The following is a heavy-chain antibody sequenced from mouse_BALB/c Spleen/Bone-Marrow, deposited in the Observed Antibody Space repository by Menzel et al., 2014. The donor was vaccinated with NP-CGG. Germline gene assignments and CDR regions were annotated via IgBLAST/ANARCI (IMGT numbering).Heavy chain of an antibody. CDR3: ARYNAYDWYFDV. CDR2: INPSNGRS. CDR1: GYTFTSYW. J-gene: IGHJ1*01. V-gene: IGHV1S81*02. Sequence: VQLQQSGAELMKPGASVKLSCKASGYTFTSYWMHWVKQRPGQGLEWIGEINPSNGRSNYSEKFKSKATLTVDKSSSTTYMQLSSLTSEDSAVYSCARYNAYDWYFDVWGAGTTVTVYS. D-gene: IGHD2-2*01.